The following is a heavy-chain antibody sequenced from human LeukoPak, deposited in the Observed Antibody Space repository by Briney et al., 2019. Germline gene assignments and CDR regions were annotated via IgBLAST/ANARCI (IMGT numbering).Heavy chain of an antibody. J-gene: IGHJ5*02. D-gene: IGHD1-26*01. Sequence: SVKVSCEASGFTFTSSAMQWVRQARGQRLEWIGWIVVGSGNTNYAQKFQERVTITRDMSTSTAYMELSSLRSEDTAVYYCAATGPWERGGWFDPWGQGTLVTVSS. CDR1: GFTFTSSA. CDR2: IVVGSGNT. CDR3: AATGPWERGGWFDP. V-gene: IGHV1-58*02.